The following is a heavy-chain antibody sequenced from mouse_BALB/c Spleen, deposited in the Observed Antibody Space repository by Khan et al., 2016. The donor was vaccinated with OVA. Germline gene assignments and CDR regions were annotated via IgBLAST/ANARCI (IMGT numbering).Heavy chain of an antibody. J-gene: IGHJ3*01. CDR2: ISSGDTT. CDR3: AREYLVAY. CDR1: GFTFSNYG. Sequence: EVELVESGGGLVKPGGSLKLSCAASGFTFSNYGVSWVRQTPEKRLEWVASISSGDTTYYPDSVKGRFTISRDNARNILYLQMSSLRSEDTAMYYRAREYLVAYWGQGTLVTVSA. V-gene: IGHV5-6-5*01.